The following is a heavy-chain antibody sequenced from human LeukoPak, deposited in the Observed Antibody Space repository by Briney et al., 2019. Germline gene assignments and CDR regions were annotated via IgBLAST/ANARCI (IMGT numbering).Heavy chain of an antibody. D-gene: IGHD3-10*01. V-gene: IGHV1-69*05. CDR3: ARDGSGTDKYYYYYMDV. Sequence: GASVKVSCKASGGTFSSYAISWVRQAPGQGLEWMGGIIPIFGTANYAQKFQGRVTITTDESTSTAYMELSSLRSEDTAVYYCARDGSGTDKYYYYYMDVWGKGTTVTVSS. CDR2: IIPIFGTA. CDR1: GGTFSSYA. J-gene: IGHJ6*03.